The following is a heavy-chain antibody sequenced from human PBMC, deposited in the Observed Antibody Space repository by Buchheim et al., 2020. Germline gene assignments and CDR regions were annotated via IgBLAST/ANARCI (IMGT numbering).Heavy chain of an antibody. CDR2: VNSDGSGT. CDR1: GFTFSRYW. CDR3: VKDLPNSGFAYDY. Sequence: EVQLVESGGGLVQPGGSLRLSCAASGFTFSRYWMHWVRQAPGKGLMWVSRVNSDGSGTGYADSVKGRFNQSRDNTKNTLYLQMNSLRAEDTAVYSCVKDLPNSGFAYDYWGQGSL. J-gene: IGHJ4*02. D-gene: IGHD5-12*01. V-gene: IGHV3-74*01.